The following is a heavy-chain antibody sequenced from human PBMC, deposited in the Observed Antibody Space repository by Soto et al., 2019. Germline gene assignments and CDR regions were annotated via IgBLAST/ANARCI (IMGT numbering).Heavy chain of an antibody. CDR2: LSYSGTT. D-gene: IGHD3-3*01. Sequence: SETLSLTCTVSGGSISSSSDFWGWIRQPPGKGLEWIGSLSYSGTTYQNPSLKSRVTLSVDTSRNQFSLKLSSVAAADTAVYYCAAVAFWSGYYTLGYYYYYMDVWGRGTTVTVSS. CDR1: GGSISSSSDF. CDR3: AAVAFWSGYYTLGYYYYYMDV. J-gene: IGHJ6*03. V-gene: IGHV4-39*01.